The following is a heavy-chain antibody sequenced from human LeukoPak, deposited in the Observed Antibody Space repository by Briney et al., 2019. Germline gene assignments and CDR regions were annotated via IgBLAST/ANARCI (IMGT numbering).Heavy chain of an antibody. D-gene: IGHD5-18*01. CDR2: IYTSGST. Sequence: SGTLSHTRTVTRGSIISYFWRSIRPPAGREVEWIGRIYTSGSTNYIPSLKSRDTMSVDTSKNQFSLKLSAVTAADTAVYYCARGSGYTYGYPFDSWGQGTLVTVSS. V-gene: IGHV4-4*07. J-gene: IGHJ4*02. CDR3: ARGSGYTYGYPFDS. CDR1: RGSIISYF.